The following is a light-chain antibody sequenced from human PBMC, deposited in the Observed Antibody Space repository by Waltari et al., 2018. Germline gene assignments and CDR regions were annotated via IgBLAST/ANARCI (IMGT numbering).Light chain of an antibody. CDR2: WAS. CDR1: QTLLYSSNNKND. Sequence: DIVMTQSPDPLAVSLGERAPINCKSSQTLLYSSNNKNDLAWYQQKPGQPPKLLIYWASARESGVPDRFSGSGSGTDFTLTISSLQAEDVAVYYCQQYYSTPPTFGQGTRLEIK. J-gene: IGKJ5*01. V-gene: IGKV4-1*01. CDR3: QQYYSTPPT.